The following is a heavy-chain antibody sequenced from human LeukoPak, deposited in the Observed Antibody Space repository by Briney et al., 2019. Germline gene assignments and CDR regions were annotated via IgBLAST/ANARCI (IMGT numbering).Heavy chain of an antibody. D-gene: IGHD6-19*01. V-gene: IGHV3-48*01. CDR3: ARERGGIAVALDY. Sequence: PGGSLRLSCAASGFTFSSYSMNWVRQAPGKGLEWVSYISSSSSTIYYADSVKGRFTISRDNAKNSLYLQMNSLRAEDTAVYYCARERGGIAVALDYWGQGTLVTVSS. J-gene: IGHJ4*02. CDR1: GFTFSSYS. CDR2: ISSSSSTI.